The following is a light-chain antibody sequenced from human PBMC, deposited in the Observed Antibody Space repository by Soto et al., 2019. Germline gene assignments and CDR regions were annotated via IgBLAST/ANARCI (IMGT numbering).Light chain of an antibody. V-gene: IGKV1-5*03. CDR2: QAF. J-gene: IGKJ5*01. CDR3: KQYKDYPVT. CDR1: QSSRNL. Sequence: DGRMTQSNSTRSSSVGERVKIAYRDGQSSRNLPASHKQKPGKAPKIMMYQAFTLESGLPSRFSGSGSGTEPTITLSSLQPDDFATYCCKQYKDYPVTFGQGTRLEN.